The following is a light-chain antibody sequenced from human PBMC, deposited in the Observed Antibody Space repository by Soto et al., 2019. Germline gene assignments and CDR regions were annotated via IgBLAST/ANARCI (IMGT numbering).Light chain of an antibody. V-gene: IGKV1-33*01. CDR2: EAS. J-gene: IGKJ2*01. Sequence: DIQMTQSPSSLSASVGDRVTITCQASQDIANYLSWHQHKPGKAPRLLIHEASNLETGVPARFSGSGSGTDCAFTITSLQPDDIGTYYCQQYDNLPYTFGQGTKLEIK. CDR1: QDIANY. CDR3: QQYDNLPYT.